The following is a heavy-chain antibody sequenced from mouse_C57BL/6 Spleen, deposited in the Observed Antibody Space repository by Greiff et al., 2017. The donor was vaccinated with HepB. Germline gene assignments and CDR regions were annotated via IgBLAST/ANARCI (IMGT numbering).Heavy chain of an antibody. J-gene: IGHJ2*01. V-gene: IGHV1-52*01. CDR2: IDPSDSET. CDR1: GYTFTSYW. D-gene: IGHD1-1*01. CDR3: AREGLLVEDY. Sequence: QVQLKQPGAELVRPGSSVKLSCKASGYTFTSYWMHWVKQRPIQGLEWIGNIDPSDSETHYNQKFKDKATLTVDKSSSTAYMQLSSLTSEDSAVYYCAREGLLVEDYWGQGTTLTVSS.